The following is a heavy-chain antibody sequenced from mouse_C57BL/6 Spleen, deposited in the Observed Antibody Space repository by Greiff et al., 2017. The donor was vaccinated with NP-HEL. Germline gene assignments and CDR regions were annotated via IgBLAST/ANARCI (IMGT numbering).Heavy chain of an antibody. V-gene: IGHV1-55*01. CDR2: IYPGSGST. CDR1: GYTFTSYW. CDR3: ARFYYSNLSYYYAMDY. Sequence: QVQLQQPGAELVKPGASVKMSCKASGYTFTSYWITWVKQRPGQGLEWIGDIYPGSGSTNYNEKFKSKATLTVDTSSSTAYMQLSSLTSEDSAVNYCARFYYSNLSYYYAMDYWGQGTSVTVSS. J-gene: IGHJ4*01. D-gene: IGHD2-5*01.